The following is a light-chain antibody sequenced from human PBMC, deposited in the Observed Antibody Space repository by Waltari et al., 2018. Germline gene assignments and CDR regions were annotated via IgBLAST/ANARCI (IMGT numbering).Light chain of an antibody. CDR3: QQGDTSPPT. CDR2: GAS. V-gene: IGKV1-12*01. J-gene: IGKJ1*01. CDR1: QDISTS. Sequence: EIHMTKSPSSVSASVGDRVSISCRASQDISTSLAWYQQKSGKAPSLLIYGASTLQSGVPSRFSGGGTGTDFTLTINNLHPEDFATYFCQQGDTSPPTFGPGTKVELK.